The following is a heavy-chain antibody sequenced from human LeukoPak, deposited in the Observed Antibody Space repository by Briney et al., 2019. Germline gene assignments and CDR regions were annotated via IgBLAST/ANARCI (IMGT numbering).Heavy chain of an antibody. V-gene: IGHV4-38-2*01. D-gene: IGHD6-13*01. CDR2: IYHSGST. CDR1: GYSISSGYY. Sequence: SETLSLTCAVSGYSISSGYYWGWIRQPPGKGLEWIGSIYHSGSTYYTPSLRSRVTTSVDTSKNHFSLKLSSVTAADTAVYYCARGPYSSSYFDYWGQGTLVTVSS. J-gene: IGHJ4*02. CDR3: ARGPYSSSYFDY.